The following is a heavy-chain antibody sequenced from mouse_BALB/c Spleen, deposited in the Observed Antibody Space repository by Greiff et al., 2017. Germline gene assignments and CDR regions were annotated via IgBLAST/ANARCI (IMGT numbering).Heavy chain of an antibody. CDR3: ARSGYYDAMDY. CDR2: ISSGGST. J-gene: IGHJ4*01. V-gene: IGHV5-6-5*01. Sequence: EVQVEESGGGLVKPGGSLKLSCAASGFTFSSYAMSWVRQTPEKRLEWVASISSGGSTYYPDSVKGRFTISRDNARNILYLQMSSLRSEDTAMYYCARSGYYDAMDYWGQGTSVTVSS. CDR1: GFTFSSYA. D-gene: IGHD2-2*01.